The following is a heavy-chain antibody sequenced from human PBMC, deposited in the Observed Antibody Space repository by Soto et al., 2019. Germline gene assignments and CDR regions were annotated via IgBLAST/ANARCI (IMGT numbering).Heavy chain of an antibody. J-gene: IGHJ6*02. D-gene: IGHD5-18*01. CDR1: GYNFASHW. CDR2: IHPGNSDT. CDR3: VREDGYGYNYYYGIDV. V-gene: IGHV5-51*01. Sequence: PGESLKISCKGSGYNFASHWIGWVRQMPGRGLEWMGIIHPGNSDTRYSPSFQGQVTISADKSISTAYLQWRGLRASDTAMYYCVREDGYGYNYYYGIDVWGQGTTVTVSS.